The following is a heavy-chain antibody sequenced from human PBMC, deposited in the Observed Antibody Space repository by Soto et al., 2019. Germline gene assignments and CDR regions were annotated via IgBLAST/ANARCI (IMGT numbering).Heavy chain of an antibody. J-gene: IGHJ4*02. V-gene: IGHV4-61*01. CDR1: GGSVSSGSYF. D-gene: IGHD3-16*01. Sequence: SETLSLTCTVSGGSVSSGSYFWSWIRQPPGKGLEWLGYIYYTGNTNYNPSLKSRLTISVDSSKNQFSLKLSSVTAADTAVYYCAREKTGDLTFFDSWGQGTLVTVSS. CDR2: IYYTGNT. CDR3: AREKTGDLTFFDS.